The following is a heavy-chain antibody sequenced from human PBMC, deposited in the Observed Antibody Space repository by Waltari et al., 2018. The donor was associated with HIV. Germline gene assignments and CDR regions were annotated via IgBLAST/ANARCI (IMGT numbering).Heavy chain of an antibody. CDR3: ASLYNYVWGSPPPFDY. CDR2: IKSDGSST. J-gene: IGHJ4*02. D-gene: IGHD3-16*01. CDR1: GFTFSSYW. V-gene: IGHV3-74*01. Sequence: EVQLVESGGGLVQPGGSLRLSCAASGFTFSSYWMHWVRHAPGKGLVWVSRIKSDGSSTNNADAVKGRFTISRDNAKNTVYLQMNSLRAEDTALYYCASLYNYVWGSPPPFDYWGQGTLVTVSS.